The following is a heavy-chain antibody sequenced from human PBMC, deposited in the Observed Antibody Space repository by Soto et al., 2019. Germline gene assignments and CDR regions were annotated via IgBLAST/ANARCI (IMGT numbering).Heavy chain of an antibody. D-gene: IGHD3-10*01. CDR3: ATLRVRGVMGRVGGDYGMDV. Sequence: PGGSLRLSCAASGFTFSSYAMHWVRQAPGKGLEWVAVISYDGSNKYYADSVKGRFTISRDNSKNTLYLQMNSLRAEDTAVYYCATLRVRGVMGRVGGDYGMDVWGQGTTVTVSS. J-gene: IGHJ6*02. V-gene: IGHV3-30-3*01. CDR1: GFTFSSYA. CDR2: ISYDGSNK.